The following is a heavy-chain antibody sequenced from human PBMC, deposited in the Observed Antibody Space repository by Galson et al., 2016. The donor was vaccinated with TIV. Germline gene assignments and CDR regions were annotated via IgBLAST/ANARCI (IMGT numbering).Heavy chain of an antibody. CDR1: GGSISSGNYY. CDR3: ARVPPAGHHWYFDL. Sequence: TLSLTCSVSGGSISSGNYYWSWIRQPAGKGLEWIGRIHTSGITNYNPSLKNRVTLSAATSENQFSLKLDSVTAADTAVYYCARVPPAGHHWYFDLWGRGTLVTVSS. CDR2: IHTSGIT. J-gene: IGHJ2*01. V-gene: IGHV4-61*02. D-gene: IGHD2-15*01.